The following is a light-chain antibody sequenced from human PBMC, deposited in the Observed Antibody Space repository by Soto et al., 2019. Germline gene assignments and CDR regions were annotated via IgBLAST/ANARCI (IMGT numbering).Light chain of an antibody. Sequence: NFMLTQPHSVSESPGKTVIVSCTRDTGRIASNYVQWYQQRPGSAPTTVIFEDNQRPSRVPDRFSGSIDSSSNSASLTISGLQTEDEADYYCQSDYKNNVIFGGGTKLTVL. J-gene: IGLJ2*01. CDR2: EDN. CDR3: QSDYKNNVI. CDR1: TGRIASNY. V-gene: IGLV6-57*04.